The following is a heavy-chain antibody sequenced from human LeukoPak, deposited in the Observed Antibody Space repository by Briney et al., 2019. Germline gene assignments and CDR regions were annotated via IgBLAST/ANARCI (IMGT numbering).Heavy chain of an antibody. V-gene: IGHV5-51*01. J-gene: IGHJ4*02. Sequence: GESLKISCKGSGYSFTSYWIGWVRQLPGKGLEWMGIIYPGDSDTRYSPSFQGQVTISADKSISTAYLQWSSLKASDTAMYYCARHKYYDILTAYYRGYYFDYWGQGTLVTVSS. CDR1: GYSFTSYW. CDR2: IYPGDSDT. CDR3: ARHKYYDILTAYYRGYYFDY. D-gene: IGHD3-9*01.